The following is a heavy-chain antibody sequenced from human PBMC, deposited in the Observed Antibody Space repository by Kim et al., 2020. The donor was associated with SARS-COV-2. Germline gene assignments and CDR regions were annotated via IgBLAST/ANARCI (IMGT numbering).Heavy chain of an antibody. D-gene: IGHD4-4*01. J-gene: IGHJ4*02. CDR2: KT. CDR3: ARDMNPTVYDY. Sequence: KTKSTQKFQGRVTITRDTSANPAYMDLRSLTFEDTAIYYCARDMNPTVYDYWGQGTLVTVSS. V-gene: IGHV1-3*01.